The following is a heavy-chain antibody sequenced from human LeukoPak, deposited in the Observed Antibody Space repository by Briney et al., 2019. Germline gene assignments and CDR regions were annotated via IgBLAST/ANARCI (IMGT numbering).Heavy chain of an antibody. CDR2: VNPSGGST. V-gene: IGHV1-46*01. J-gene: IGHJ4*02. D-gene: IGHD3-10*01. CDR1: GYTFTSYH. CDR3: ARDRRRGLFDY. Sequence: ASVKVSCKASGYTFTSYHMHWVRQAPGQGLEWMGIVNPSGGSTSYAQKFQGRVTMTRDMSTSTVYMELSSLRSEDTAVYYCARDRRRGLFDYWGQGTLVTVSS.